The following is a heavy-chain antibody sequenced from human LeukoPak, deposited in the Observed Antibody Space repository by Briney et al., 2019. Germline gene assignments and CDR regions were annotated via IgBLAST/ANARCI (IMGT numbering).Heavy chain of an antibody. CDR2: ISGSGGST. J-gene: IGHJ3*02. CDR3: AKDRNPYCGGDCYPDAFDI. D-gene: IGHD2-21*02. CDR1: GFAFSSYA. Sequence: PGGSLRLSCAASGFAFSSYAMSWVRQAPGKGLEWVSAISGSGGSTYYADSVTGRFTISRDNSKNTLYLQMNSLRAEDTAVYYCAKDRNPYCGGDCYPDAFDIWGQGTMVTVSS. V-gene: IGHV3-23*01.